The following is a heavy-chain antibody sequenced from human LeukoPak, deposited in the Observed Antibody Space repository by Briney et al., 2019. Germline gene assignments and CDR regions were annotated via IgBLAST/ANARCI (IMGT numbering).Heavy chain of an antibody. CDR2: IYYSGST. Sequence: SETLSLTCTGSGGSISSYYWSWIRQPPGKGLEWIGYIYYSGSTNYNPSLTSRVTITVDTSKNQFSLKLSSVTAADTAVYYCARRPYYYYGMDVWGQGTTVTVSS. CDR3: ARRPYYYYGMDV. CDR1: GGSISSYY. J-gene: IGHJ6*02. V-gene: IGHV4-59*08.